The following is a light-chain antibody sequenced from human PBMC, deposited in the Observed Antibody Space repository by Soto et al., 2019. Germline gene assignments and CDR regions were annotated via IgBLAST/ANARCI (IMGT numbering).Light chain of an antibody. CDR1: QSVTANY. CDR2: AAS. Sequence: DIALTQSPGTLSLSPGERATLSCRASQSVTANYLAWYQQKPGQAPRLLTYAASIGATGVPDRFSGSGSGTDFTLTISRLEPEDFAVYYCLQYGVPLWTFGQGTKVDIK. V-gene: IGKV3-20*01. J-gene: IGKJ1*01. CDR3: LQYGVPLWT.